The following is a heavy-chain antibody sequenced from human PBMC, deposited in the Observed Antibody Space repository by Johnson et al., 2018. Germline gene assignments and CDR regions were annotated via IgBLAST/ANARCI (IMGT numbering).Heavy chain of an antibody. CDR3: AREEGFAYPMDV. V-gene: IGHV3-9*01. J-gene: IGHJ6*02. CDR2: ISWNSYSV. Sequence: EVQLLESGGGLVQPGRSLRLSCAASGFTFDYYAMHWVRLAPGKGLEWVSGISWNSYSVGYADSVQGRFTISRDNAMKSLYLQMNSLRVEDAAVYYCAREEGFAYPMDVWGQGTTVTVSS. D-gene: IGHD1-26*01. CDR1: GFTFDYYA.